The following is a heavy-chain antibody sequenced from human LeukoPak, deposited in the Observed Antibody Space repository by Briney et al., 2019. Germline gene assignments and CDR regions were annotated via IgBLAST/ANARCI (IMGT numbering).Heavy chain of an antibody. J-gene: IGHJ4*02. CDR2: IYYSGST. V-gene: IGHV4-61*08. CDR3: ASCSTSCYSLEDY. D-gene: IGHD2-2*01. Sequence: SETLSLTCTVSGGSISSGGYYWSWIRQHPGKGLEWIGYIYYSGSTNYNPSLKSRVTISVDTSKNQFSLKLSSVTAADTAVYYWASCSTSCYSLEDYGGQETLVTVSP. CDR1: GGSISSGGYY.